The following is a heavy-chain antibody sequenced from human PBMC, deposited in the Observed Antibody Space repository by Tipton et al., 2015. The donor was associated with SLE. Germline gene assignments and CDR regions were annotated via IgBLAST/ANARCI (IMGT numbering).Heavy chain of an antibody. V-gene: IGHV3-33*06. D-gene: IGHD6-13*01. CDR1: GFTFSSYG. J-gene: IGHJ1*01. CDR2: IWYDGSNK. Sequence: RSLRLSCAASGFTFSSYGMHWVRQAPGKGLEWVAVIWYDGSNKYYADSVKGRFTISRDNSKNTLYLHMNSLRAEDTAVYYCAKDRIAAAGISEYFQHWGQGTLVTVSS. CDR3: AKDRIAAAGISEYFQH.